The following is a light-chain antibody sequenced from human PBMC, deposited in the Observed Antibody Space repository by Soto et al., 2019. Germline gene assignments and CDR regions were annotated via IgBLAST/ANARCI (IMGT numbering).Light chain of an antibody. CDR1: QSISSY. CDR2: GAS. Sequence: EVVLTQSPDTLSLPPGERATLSCRASQSISSYLAWYQQKPGQAPRLLIYGASTRATGIPARFSGSGSGTELTLTISSLQSEDCEVYDCQQYNNWPRTFGQGTKVDIK. CDR3: QQYNNWPRT. J-gene: IGKJ1*01. V-gene: IGKV3-15*01.